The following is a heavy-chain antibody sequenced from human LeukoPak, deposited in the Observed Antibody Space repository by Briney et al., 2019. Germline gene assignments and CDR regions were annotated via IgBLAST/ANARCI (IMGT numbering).Heavy chain of an antibody. J-gene: IGHJ4*02. CDR2: ISYDGSNK. Sequence: GGSLRLSCAGSGFTFSNSGMHWVRQAPGKGLEWVAIISYDGSNKYYADSVKGRFTISRDNSKNTLYLQMNSLRAEDTAVYYCAKDLVWYFDYWGQGTPVTVSS. CDR3: AKDLVWYFDY. V-gene: IGHV3-30*18. CDR1: GFTFSNSG.